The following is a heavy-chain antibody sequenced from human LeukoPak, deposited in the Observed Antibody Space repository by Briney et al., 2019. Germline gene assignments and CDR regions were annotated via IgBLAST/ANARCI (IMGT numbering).Heavy chain of an antibody. D-gene: IGHD3-22*01. CDR2: ISGSGGST. V-gene: IGHV3-23*01. CDR1: GFTFSSYA. CDR3: AKDPPYYYDSSGYGGGAFDI. Sequence: GGSLRLSCAASGFTFSSYAMSWVRQAPGKGLEWVSAISGSGGSTYYADSVKGRFTISRDNSKNTLYVQMNSLRAEDTAVYYCAKDPPYYYDSSGYGGGAFDIWGQGTMVTVSS. J-gene: IGHJ3*02.